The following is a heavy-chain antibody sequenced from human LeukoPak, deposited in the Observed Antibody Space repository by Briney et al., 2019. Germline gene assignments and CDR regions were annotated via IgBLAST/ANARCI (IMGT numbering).Heavy chain of an antibody. D-gene: IGHD3-16*02. Sequence: GGSLRLSCAASGSTFHDHAMHWVRQVPGRGLEWVSGISWNGVSIGYSGSVRGRFTISRDNAKKSLYLQMNSLGPEDTAVYYCARSVLRLGELSLYFWGQGTLVTVSS. V-gene: IGHV3-9*01. J-gene: IGHJ4*02. CDR3: ARSVLRLGELSLYF. CDR2: ISWNGVSI. CDR1: GSTFHDHA.